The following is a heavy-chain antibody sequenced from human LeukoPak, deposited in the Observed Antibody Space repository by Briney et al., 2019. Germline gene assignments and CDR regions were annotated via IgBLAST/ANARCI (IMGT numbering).Heavy chain of an antibody. Sequence: GGSLRLSCAASGFTFSSYGMHWVRQAPGRGLEWVAVIWYDGSNKYYADSVKGRFTISRDNSKKNLYLQLNSLRAEDTAVYFCAQVWGSGWQNWFDPWGQGTLVTVSS. D-gene: IGHD6-19*01. CDR3: AQVWGSGWQNWFDP. CDR1: GFTFSSYG. V-gene: IGHV3-33*06. CDR2: IWYDGSNK. J-gene: IGHJ5*02.